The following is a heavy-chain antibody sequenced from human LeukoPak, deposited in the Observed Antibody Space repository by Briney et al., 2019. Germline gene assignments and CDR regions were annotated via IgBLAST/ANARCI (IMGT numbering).Heavy chain of an antibody. CDR2: MNPNSGNT. D-gene: IGHD3-3*01. CDR3: ARGSRHYDFWSGYYKPYYYYGMDV. Sequence: ASVKVSCKASGGTFSSYAISWVRQATGQGLEWMGWMNPNSGNTGYAQKFQGRVTMTRNTSISTAYMELSSLRSEDTAVYYCARGSRHYDFWSGYYKPYYYYGMDVWGQGTTVTVSS. J-gene: IGHJ6*02. V-gene: IGHV1-8*02. CDR1: GGTFSSYA.